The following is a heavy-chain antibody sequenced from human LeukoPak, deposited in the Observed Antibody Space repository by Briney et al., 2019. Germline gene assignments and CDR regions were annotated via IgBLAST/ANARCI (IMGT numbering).Heavy chain of an antibody. V-gene: IGHV3-74*01. CDR1: GFTLSSYW. Sequence: GGSLRLSCSASGFTLSSYWMHWVRQAPGKGLVWVSRINTDGSSTNYADSVKGRFTVSRDNAKNTLYLQMNSLRAEDTAVYYCARVIGWDEPFDIWGQGTMVTVSS. D-gene: IGHD1-26*01. CDR2: INTDGSST. CDR3: ARVIGWDEPFDI. J-gene: IGHJ3*02.